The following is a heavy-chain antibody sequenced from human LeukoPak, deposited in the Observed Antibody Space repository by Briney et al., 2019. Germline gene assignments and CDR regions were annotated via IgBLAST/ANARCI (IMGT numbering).Heavy chain of an antibody. J-gene: IGHJ3*02. CDR2: IWYDGSNK. CDR1: GSTFSRYG. V-gene: IGHV3-33*08. CDR3: ATTVVDDAFDI. D-gene: IGHD4-23*01. Sequence: PGGSLRLSCAASGSTFSRYGMHWVRQAPGKGLEWVAVIWYDGSNKYYADSVKGRFTISRDNSKNTLYLQMNSLRAEDTAVYYCATTVVDDAFDIWGQGTMVTVSS.